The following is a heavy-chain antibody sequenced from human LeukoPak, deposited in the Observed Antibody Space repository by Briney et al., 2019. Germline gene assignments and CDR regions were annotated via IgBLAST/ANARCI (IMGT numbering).Heavy chain of an antibody. CDR2: IIPIFGTA. Sequence: GASVKVSCKASGGTFSSYAISWVRQAPGQGLEWMGGIIPIFGTANYAQKFQGRVTITADESTSTAYMELSSLRSEDTAVYYCARVPMVRALSTQYGSSFDYWGQGTLVTVSS. CDR3: ARVPMVRALSTQYGSSFDY. D-gene: IGHD3-10*01. CDR1: GGTFSSYA. V-gene: IGHV1-69*13. J-gene: IGHJ4*02.